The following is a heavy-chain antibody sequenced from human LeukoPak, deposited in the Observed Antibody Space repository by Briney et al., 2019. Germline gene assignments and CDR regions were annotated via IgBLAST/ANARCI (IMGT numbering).Heavy chain of an antibody. CDR1: GFTFSSYG. CDR2: ISYDGSNK. V-gene: IGHV3-30*18. CDR3: AKGSYDSSGYYTA. D-gene: IGHD3-22*01. J-gene: IGHJ5*02. Sequence: GRSLRLSCAASGFTFSSYGMHWVRQAPGKGLEWVAVISYDGSNKYYADSVKGRFSISRDNSKNTLYLQMNSLRAEDTAVYYCAKGSYDSSGYYTAWGQGTLVTVS.